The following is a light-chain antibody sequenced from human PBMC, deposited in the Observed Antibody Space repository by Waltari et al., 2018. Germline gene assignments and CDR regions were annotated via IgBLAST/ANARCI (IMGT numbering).Light chain of an antibody. CDR3: SSYKGGLYV. V-gene: IGLV2-11*01. CDR2: HLN. J-gene: IGLJ1*01. Sequence: QSALTQPRSVSGSPGQSVTISCTGTSSDVGGYNYVSWYQQYPGKAPKFIIFHLNKRPPVFPLGFSGSKSGNTASRTISGLQADDESDYYCSSYKGGLYVFGTGTTVTVL. CDR1: SSDVGGYNY.